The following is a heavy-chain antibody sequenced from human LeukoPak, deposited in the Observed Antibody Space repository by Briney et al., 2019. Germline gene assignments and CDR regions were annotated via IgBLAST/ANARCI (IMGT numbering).Heavy chain of an antibody. Sequence: RASVKVSCKASGYTFTSYGISWVRQAPGQGLEWMGWISAYNGNTNYAQKLQGRVTMTTDTSTSTAYMELRSLRSDDTAVYYCARENYDILTGYYYFDYWGQGALVTVSS. J-gene: IGHJ4*02. CDR3: ARENYDILTGYYYFDY. V-gene: IGHV1-18*01. CDR1: GYTFTSYG. D-gene: IGHD3-9*01. CDR2: ISAYNGNT.